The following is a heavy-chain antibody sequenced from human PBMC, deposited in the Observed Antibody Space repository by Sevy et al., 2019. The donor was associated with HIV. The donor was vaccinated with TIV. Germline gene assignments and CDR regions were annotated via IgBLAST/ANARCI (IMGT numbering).Heavy chain of an antibody. CDR3: ARVGVTMVRGVEDY. J-gene: IGHJ4*02. D-gene: IGHD3-10*01. V-gene: IGHV4-34*01. CDR2: INHSGSN. CDR1: GGSFSGYY. Sequence: SETLSLTCAVYGGSFSGYYWSWIRQPPGKGLEWIGEINHSGSNNYNPSLKSRVTISVDTSKNQFSLKLSSVTAADTAVYYCARVGVTMVRGVEDYWGQGTLVTVSS.